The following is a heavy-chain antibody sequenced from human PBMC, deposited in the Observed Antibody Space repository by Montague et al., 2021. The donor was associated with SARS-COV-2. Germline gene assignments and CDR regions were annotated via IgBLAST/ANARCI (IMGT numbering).Heavy chain of an antibody. CDR3: ARDPWHITIFGVVTRYGMDV. V-gene: IGHV4-61*01. CDR2: IYYSGST. D-gene: IGHD3-3*01. CDR1: GGSVSSGSYY. J-gene: IGHJ6*02. Sequence: SETLSLTCTVSGGSVSSGSYYWSWIRQPPGKGLEWIGYIYYSGSTNYNPSLKSRVTISVDTSKNQFSLKLSFVTAADTAVYYCARDPWHITIFGVVTRYGMDVWGQGTTVTVSS.